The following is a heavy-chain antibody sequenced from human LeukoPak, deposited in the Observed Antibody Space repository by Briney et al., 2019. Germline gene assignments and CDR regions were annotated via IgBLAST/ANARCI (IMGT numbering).Heavy chain of an antibody. CDR2: IYYSGST. V-gene: IGHV4-59*11. CDR3: ARAGQWLATYYFDY. Sequence: SETLSLTCTVSGGSISSHYWSWIRQPPGKGLEWIGYIYYSGSTNYNPSLKSRVTISVDTSKNQFSLKLSSVTAADTAVYYCARAGQWLATYYFDYRGQGTLVTVSS. CDR1: GGSISSHY. J-gene: IGHJ4*02. D-gene: IGHD6-19*01.